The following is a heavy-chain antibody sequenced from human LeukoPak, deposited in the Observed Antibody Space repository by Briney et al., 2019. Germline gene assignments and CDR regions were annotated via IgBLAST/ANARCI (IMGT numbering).Heavy chain of an antibody. J-gene: IGHJ4*02. CDR3: AREEGRGYSYGTVG. CDR1: GYTFTGYY. Sequence: ASVKVSCKASGYTFTGYYMHWVRQAPGQGLEWMGGIIPIFGTANYAQKFQGRVTITAGESTSTAYMELSSLRSEDTAVYYCAREEGRGYSYGTVGWGQGTLVTVSS. D-gene: IGHD5-18*01. CDR2: IIPIFGTA. V-gene: IGHV1-69*13.